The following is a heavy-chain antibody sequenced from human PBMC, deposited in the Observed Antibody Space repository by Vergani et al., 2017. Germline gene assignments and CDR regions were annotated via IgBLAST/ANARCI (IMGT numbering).Heavy chain of an antibody. Sequence: EVQLVESGGGLVQPGGSLRLSCAASGFTFSSYSMNWVRQAPGKRLEWVSYISSSSSTIDNADSVKGRFTIFRDKAKNSLYLQMNSLRDEDTAVYSVASEKTPSRNYLSHYYYYYGMDVWGQGTTVTVSS. CDR2: ISSSSSTI. CDR3: ASEKTPSRNYLSHYYYYYGMDV. J-gene: IGHJ6*02. D-gene: IGHD3-16*02. V-gene: IGHV3-48*02. CDR1: GFTFSSYS.